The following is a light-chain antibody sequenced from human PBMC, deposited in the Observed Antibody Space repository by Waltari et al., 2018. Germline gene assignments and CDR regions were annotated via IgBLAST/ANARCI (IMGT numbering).Light chain of an antibody. CDR1: SANIGTYAL. V-gene: IGLV2-23*02. Sequence: QSALTQPASVSGSPGQSITMSCTGTSANIGTYALVSWYQQHPGKVPTLILYEVTKRPSEISDRFSGSKSGTTASLTIAGLLPEDEADYYCSSYTSDATHVLFGGGTKLTVL. J-gene: IGLJ2*01. CDR3: SSYTSDATHVL. CDR2: EVT.